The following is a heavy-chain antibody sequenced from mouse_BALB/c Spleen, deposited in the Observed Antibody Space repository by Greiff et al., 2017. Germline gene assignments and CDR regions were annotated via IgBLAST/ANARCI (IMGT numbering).Heavy chain of an antibody. J-gene: IGHJ1*01. CDR2: IYPGDGDT. Sequence: QVQLQQSGAELARPGASVKLSCKASGYTFTSYWMQWVKQRPGQGLEWIGAIYPGDGDTRYTQKFKGKATLTADKSSSTAYMQLSSLASEDSAVYYCARGRGLREWYFDVWGAGTTVTVSS. V-gene: IGHV1-87*01. CDR1: GYTFTSYW. CDR3: ARGRGLREWYFDV. D-gene: IGHD1-1*01.